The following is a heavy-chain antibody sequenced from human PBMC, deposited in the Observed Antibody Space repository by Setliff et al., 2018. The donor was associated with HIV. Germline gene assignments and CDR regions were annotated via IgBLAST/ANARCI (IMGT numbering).Heavy chain of an antibody. D-gene: IGHD6-13*01. CDR2: IYYSGST. CDR1: GGSISSSGYY. J-gene: IGHJ4*02. V-gene: IGHV4-39*01. CDR3: AGFPLSSSWYVY. Sequence: PSETLSLTCTVSGGSISSSGYYWGWIRQPPGKGLEWIGTIYYSGSTYYNPSLKSRVTISVDTSKNQFSLKLSSVTAADTAVYYCAGFPLSSSWYVYWGQGTLVTVSS.